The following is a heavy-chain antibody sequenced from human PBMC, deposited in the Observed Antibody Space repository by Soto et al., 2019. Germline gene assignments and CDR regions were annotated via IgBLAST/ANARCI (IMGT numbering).Heavy chain of an antibody. Sequence: QVQLVQSGAEVKKPGASVKVSCKASGYTFTSYAMHWVRQAPGQRLEWMGWINAGNGNTKYSQKFQGRVTITRDTSASTAYMELSSLRSEDTAVYYCARTVTLYDSSGYYYNYWGQGTLVTVSS. J-gene: IGHJ4*02. D-gene: IGHD3-22*01. CDR2: INAGNGNT. CDR3: ARTVTLYDSSGYYYNY. V-gene: IGHV1-3*01. CDR1: GYTFTSYA.